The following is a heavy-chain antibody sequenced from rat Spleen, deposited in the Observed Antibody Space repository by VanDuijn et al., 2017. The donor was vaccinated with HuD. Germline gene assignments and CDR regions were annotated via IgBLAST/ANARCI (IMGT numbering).Heavy chain of an antibody. J-gene: IGHJ2*01. CDR3: AVSTVAL. CDR1: GFSLTSYH. Sequence: QVQVKESGPGLVQPSQTLSLTCTVSGFSLTSYHVSWVRQPPGKGLEWMGVIWTGGSTAYNSLLKSRLSITRDISKSQVFLTRNSLQTDDTAVYYCAVSTVALWGQGVMVTVSS. D-gene: IGHD1-11*01. CDR2: IWTGGST. V-gene: IGHV2-43*01.